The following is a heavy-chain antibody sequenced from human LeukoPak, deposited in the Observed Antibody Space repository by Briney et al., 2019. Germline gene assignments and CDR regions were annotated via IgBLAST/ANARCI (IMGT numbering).Heavy chain of an antibody. CDR2: IIPIFGTA. CDR1: GYSFINNG. Sequence: SVKVSCKASGYSFINNGINWVRQAPGQGLEWMGGIIPIFGTANYAQKFQGRVTITADESTSTAYMELSSLRSEDTAVYYCARDLRYSYGYRYYFDYWGQGTLVTVSS. V-gene: IGHV1-69*13. CDR3: ARDLRYSYGYRYYFDY. D-gene: IGHD5-18*01. J-gene: IGHJ4*02.